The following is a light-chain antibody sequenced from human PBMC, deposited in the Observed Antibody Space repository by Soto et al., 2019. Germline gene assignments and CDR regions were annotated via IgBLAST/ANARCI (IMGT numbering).Light chain of an antibody. CDR3: QQYDNVFT. CDR2: DAS. CDR1: QDITIY. Sequence: PPSASGTPGQRVTITCQASQDITIYLNWYQQKPGKAPKLLIYDASNLQTGVPSRFSGSGSGTDFTFTISSLQPEDIATYYCQQYDNVFTFGQGTRLEIK. J-gene: IGKJ5*01. V-gene: IGKV1-33*01.